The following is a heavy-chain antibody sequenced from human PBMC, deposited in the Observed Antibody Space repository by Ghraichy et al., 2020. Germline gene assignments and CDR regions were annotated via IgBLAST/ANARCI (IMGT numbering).Heavy chain of an antibody. Sequence: SETLSLTCTVSGGSISSSSYYWGWIRQPPGKGLEWIGSIYYSGSTYYNPSLKSRVTISVDTSKNQFSLKLSSVTAADTAVYYCARRPTVVTTNRWFDPWGQGTLVTVSS. CDR1: GGSISSSSYY. J-gene: IGHJ5*02. CDR2: IYYSGST. V-gene: IGHV4-39*01. CDR3: ARRPTVVTTNRWFDP. D-gene: IGHD4-23*01.